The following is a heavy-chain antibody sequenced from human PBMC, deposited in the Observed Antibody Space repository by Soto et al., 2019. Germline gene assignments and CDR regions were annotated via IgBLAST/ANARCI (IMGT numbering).Heavy chain of an antibody. J-gene: IGHJ5*02. Sequence: QVQLVESGGGVVQPGRSLRLSCEASGFIFSSYGMHWVRQAPGKGLEWVAVIWYDGSDKNYADSVKGRFTITRDNSKNTLYLQMNSLRAEDTAVYYCASSISWGQGTLFTVSS. V-gene: IGHV3-33*01. CDR2: IWYDGSDK. CDR3: ASSIS. CDR1: GFIFSSYG.